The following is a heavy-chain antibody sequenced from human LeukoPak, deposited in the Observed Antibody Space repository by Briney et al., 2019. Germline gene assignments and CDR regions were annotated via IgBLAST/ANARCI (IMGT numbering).Heavy chain of an antibody. CDR3: ARSVSAYAGRGWFDP. Sequence: SETLSLTCSVSGGSIRSLGYSWGWIRQPPGKGLEWIASMYYTGTTYYNSSLKGRVTMSVDTSKNQFSLNLTSVTAADTAVFYCARSVSAYAGRGWFDPWGQGTLVTVSS. CDR1: GGSIRSLGYS. D-gene: IGHD5-12*01. CDR2: MYYTGTT. J-gene: IGHJ5*02. V-gene: IGHV4-39*07.